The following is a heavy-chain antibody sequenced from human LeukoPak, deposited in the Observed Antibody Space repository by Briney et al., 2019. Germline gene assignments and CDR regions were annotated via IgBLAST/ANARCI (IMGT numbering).Heavy chain of an antibody. CDR3: ARIGGGSSWYGRGNDAFDI. D-gene: IGHD6-13*01. CDR1: GFSLSTSGMC. Sequence: ESGPTLVKPTQTLTLTCTFSGFSLSTSGMCVSWIRQPPGKALEWLARIDWDDDKYYSTSLKTRLTISKDTSKNQVVLTMTNMDPVDTATYYCARIGGGSSWYGRGNDAFDIWGQGTMVTVSS. J-gene: IGHJ3*02. CDR2: IDWDDDK. V-gene: IGHV2-70*11.